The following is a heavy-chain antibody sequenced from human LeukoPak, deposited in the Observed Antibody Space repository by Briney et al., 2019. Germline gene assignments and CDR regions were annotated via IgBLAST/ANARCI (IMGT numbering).Heavy chain of an antibody. Sequence: GGSLRLSCAASGFTFSNYWMYWVRQAPGKGLVWVSHINGAGSSTSYADSVKGRFTISRDNAKNTLYLQMNSLRAEDTAVYYCARELSSGWSLDYWGQGTLVTVSS. J-gene: IGHJ4*02. CDR1: GFTFSNYW. CDR3: ARELSSGWSLDY. V-gene: IGHV3-74*01. D-gene: IGHD6-19*01. CDR2: INGAGSST.